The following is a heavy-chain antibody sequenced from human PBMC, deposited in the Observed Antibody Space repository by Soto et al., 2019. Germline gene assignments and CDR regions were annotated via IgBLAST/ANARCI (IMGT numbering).Heavy chain of an antibody. D-gene: IGHD3-22*01. V-gene: IGHV4-34*01. CDR1: GGSFSGYY. CDR2: INHSGST. CDR3: TRHHPHHYDSSGYFDY. J-gene: IGHJ4*02. Sequence: PSETLSLTCAVYGGSFSGYYWSWIRQPPGKGLEWIGEINHSGSTNYNPSLKSRVTISVDTSKNQFSLKLSSVTAADTAVYYCTRHHPHHYDSSGYFDYWGQGTLVTVSS.